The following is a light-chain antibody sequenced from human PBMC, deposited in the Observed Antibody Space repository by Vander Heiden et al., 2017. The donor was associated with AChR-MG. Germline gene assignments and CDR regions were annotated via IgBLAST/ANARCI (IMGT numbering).Light chain of an antibody. CDR1: SSDVGGYNY. V-gene: IGLV2-8*01. CDR2: EVS. CDR3: SSYAGSNNWV. J-gene: IGLJ3*02. Sequence: QSALTQPPSASGSPGQSLTISRTGTSSDVGGYNYVSWYQQPPGKAPKLMIYEVSKRPSGVPDRFSGSKSGNAASRTVSGLQAEDEADYYCSSYAGSNNWVFGGGTKLTVL.